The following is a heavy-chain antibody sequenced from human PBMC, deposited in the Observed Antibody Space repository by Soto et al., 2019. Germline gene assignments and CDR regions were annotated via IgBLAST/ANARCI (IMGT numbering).Heavy chain of an antibody. D-gene: IGHD3-16*01. CDR3: AREVGGGRQYYFDP. Sequence: GASVKVSCKASGYTFTGYYLHWVRQAPGQGLEWMGWFGPNSGGANYAQKFQGRVTMTADTSISTAFMELSSLRSDDTAVYYCAREVGGGRQYYFDPWGQGTLVTVSS. V-gene: IGHV1-2*02. CDR2: FGPNSGGA. CDR1: GYTFTGYY. J-gene: IGHJ4*02.